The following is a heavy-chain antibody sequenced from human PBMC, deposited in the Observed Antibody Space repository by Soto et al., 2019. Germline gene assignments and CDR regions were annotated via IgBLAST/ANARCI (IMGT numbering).Heavy chain of an antibody. D-gene: IGHD3-22*01. J-gene: IGHJ4*02. CDR2: IWFDGSTT. V-gene: IGHV3-33*08. CDR1: GFIFNNFG. CDR3: AKNHNYYDRSGHYYGDGGFDY. Sequence: QVHLAESGGGVVQPGRSLRLSCAASGFIFNNFGMHWVRQAPGKGLEWGAVIWFDGSTTYYADSVKGRCTISRDNSKNTLYLEINSLRAEDTAVYYCAKNHNYYDRSGHYYGDGGFDYWGQGTRVTVSS.